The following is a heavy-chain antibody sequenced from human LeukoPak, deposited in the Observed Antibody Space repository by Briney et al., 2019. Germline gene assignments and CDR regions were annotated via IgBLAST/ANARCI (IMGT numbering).Heavy chain of an antibody. V-gene: IGHV3-48*01. D-gene: IGHD3-16*01. CDR2: ISSSSSTI. CDR1: GFTFSSYS. Sequence: PGGSLRLSCAASGFTFSSYSMNWVHQAPGKGLEWVSYISSSSSTIYYADSVKGRFTISRDNAKNSLYLQMNSLRAEDTAVYYCAGEPYDYVWGSYGGYFDYWGQGTLVTVSS. CDR3: AGEPYDYVWGSYGGYFDY. J-gene: IGHJ4*02.